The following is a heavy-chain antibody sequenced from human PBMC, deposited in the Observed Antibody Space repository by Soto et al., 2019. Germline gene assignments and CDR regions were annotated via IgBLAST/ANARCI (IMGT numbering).Heavy chain of an antibody. CDR1: GFSLSTSGVG. CDR2: IYWDDDK. J-gene: IGHJ4*02. CDR3: AHRHSSSWYDY. D-gene: IGHD6-13*01. Sequence: QITLKESGPTLVKPTQTLTLTCTFSGFSLSTSGVGVGWIRQPPGKALEWLALIYWDDDKPYSPSLKSRLTITTDTSKTQVVLTMTNMDPVDTATYYCAHRHSSSWYDYWGQGTLVTVSS. V-gene: IGHV2-5*02.